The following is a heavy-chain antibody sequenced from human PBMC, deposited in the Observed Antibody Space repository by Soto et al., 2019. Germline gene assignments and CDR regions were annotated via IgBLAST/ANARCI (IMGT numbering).Heavy chain of an antibody. CDR3: AHSNVEVVGGSTNSFDC. D-gene: IGHD2-15*01. Sequence: QITLKESGPTLVKPTQTLTLTCTFSGFSLSTGGVGVGWIRQPPGKALEWLALIYWDDDKRYRTSLQNRLTITADTSYNQVVLSMSNMGPDDTATYYCAHSNVEVVGGSTNSFDCWGQGALVTVSS. CDR1: GFSLSTGGVG. CDR2: IYWDDDK. J-gene: IGHJ4*02. V-gene: IGHV2-5*02.